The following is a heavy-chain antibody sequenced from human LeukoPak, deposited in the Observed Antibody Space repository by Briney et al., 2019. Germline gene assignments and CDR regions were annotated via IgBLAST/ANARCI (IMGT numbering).Heavy chain of an antibody. V-gene: IGHV1-18*01. CDR2: ISAYNGNT. D-gene: IGHD3-10*01. Sequence: ASVKVSCKASGYTFTSYGISWVRQAPGQGLEWMGWISAYNGNTNYAQKLQGRVTMTTDTSTSTAYMELRSLRSDDTAVYYCARGLAYYGSGRQVADYWGQGTLVTVSS. J-gene: IGHJ4*02. CDR3: ARGLAYYGSGRQVADY. CDR1: GYTFTSYG.